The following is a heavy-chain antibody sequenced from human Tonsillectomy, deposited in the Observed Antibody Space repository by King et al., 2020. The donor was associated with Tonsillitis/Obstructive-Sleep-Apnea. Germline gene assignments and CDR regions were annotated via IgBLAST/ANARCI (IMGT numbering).Heavy chain of an antibody. J-gene: IGHJ6*02. D-gene: IGHD3-16*01. V-gene: IGHV3-9*01. CDR1: GFTFDDYA. CDR3: AKDGGPYARSMAV. Sequence: VQLVESGGAFVQPGRSLRLSCAASGFTFDDYAMHWVRQAPGKVLEWVSGISWDSGSIGYADSVKGRFTISRDNAKNYLYLKMNSLRAEDTAFYYCAKDGGPYARSMAVWGQGTTVTVSS. CDR2: ISWDSGSI.